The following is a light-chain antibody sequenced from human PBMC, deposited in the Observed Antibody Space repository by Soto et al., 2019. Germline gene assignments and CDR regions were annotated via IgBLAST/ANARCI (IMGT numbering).Light chain of an antibody. CDR2: GVS. Sequence: EIVLTQSPGTLSLSPGERATLSCRASQSVSSSYFAWYQQKPGQAPSLPISGVSSRATGIPDRFSGSGSGKDFTLTISRLEPEDFAVYYCQQYGSSPRTFGQGTKVEIK. CDR3: QQYGSSPRT. J-gene: IGKJ1*01. V-gene: IGKV3-20*01. CDR1: QSVSSSY.